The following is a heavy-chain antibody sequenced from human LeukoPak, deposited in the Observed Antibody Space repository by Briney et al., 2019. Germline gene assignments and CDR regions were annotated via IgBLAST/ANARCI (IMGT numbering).Heavy chain of an antibody. Sequence: PGGSLRLSCAVSEFTFSTHRLSWVRQAPGKGLEWVTIINQDGSETYCVDSLRGRFTISRDNTKKSLYLQVDSLRAEDTAVYYCTNGWLQFWGQGTLVTVSS. CDR3: TNGWLQF. D-gene: IGHD5-24*01. J-gene: IGHJ4*02. CDR2: INQDGSET. V-gene: IGHV3-7*01. CDR1: EFTFSTHR.